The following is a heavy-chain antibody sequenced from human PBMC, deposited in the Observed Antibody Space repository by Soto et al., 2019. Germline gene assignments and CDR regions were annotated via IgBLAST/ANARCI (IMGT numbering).Heavy chain of an antibody. J-gene: IGHJ6*02. CDR2: INAGNGNT. CDR1: GYTFTSYA. V-gene: IGHV1-3*01. Sequence: GASVKVSCKVSGYTFTSYAMHWVRQAPGQRFEWMGWINAGNGNTKYSQKFQGRVTITRDTSASTAYMELSSLRSEDTAVYYCASAYDSSGNYYYYGMDVWGQGTTVTVSS. CDR3: ASAYDSSGNYYYYGMDV. D-gene: IGHD3-22*01.